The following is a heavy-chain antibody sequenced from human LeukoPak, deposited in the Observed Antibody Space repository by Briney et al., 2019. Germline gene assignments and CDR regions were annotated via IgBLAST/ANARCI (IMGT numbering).Heavy chain of an antibody. D-gene: IGHD1-1*01. CDR3: ARGPPRGKYYYMDV. Sequence: GGSLRLFCAASGFTFSSFDMHWARQPTGQGLEWVSTIGTASDTYYPGSVEGRFTLSRDNAKNSLYLQMNSLTAGDTAVYYCARGPPRGKYYYMDVWGKGTTVTVSS. J-gene: IGHJ6*03. CDR1: GFTFSSFD. V-gene: IGHV3-13*01. CDR2: IGTASDT.